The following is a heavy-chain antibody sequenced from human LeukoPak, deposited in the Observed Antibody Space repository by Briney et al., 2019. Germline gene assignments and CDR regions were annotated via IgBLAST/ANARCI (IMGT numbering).Heavy chain of an antibody. CDR2: IYTSGST. V-gene: IGHV4-4*07. D-gene: IGHD3-16*01. Sequence: SETLSLTCTVSGGSISSDCWSWIRQPAGKGLEWVGRIYTSGSTNYNPSLKSRDTMSVDTSKNQFSLKLSSVTAADTAVYCCARVWGPWRNWFDPWGQGILVTVSS. CDR3: ARVWGPWRNWFDP. J-gene: IGHJ5*02. CDR1: GGSISSDC.